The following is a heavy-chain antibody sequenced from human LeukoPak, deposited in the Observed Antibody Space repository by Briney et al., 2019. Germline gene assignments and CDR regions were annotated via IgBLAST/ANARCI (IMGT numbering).Heavy chain of an antibody. V-gene: IGHV4-38-2*02. Sequence: ASETLSLTCTVSGYSISSGYYWGWIRQPPGKGLEWIGEINHSGSTNYNPSLKSRVTISVDTSKNQFSLKLSSVTAADTAVYYCARGGRSIAARRLDYWGQGTLVTVSS. D-gene: IGHD6-6*01. CDR3: ARGGRSIAARRLDY. CDR2: INHSGST. CDR1: GYSISSGYY. J-gene: IGHJ4*02.